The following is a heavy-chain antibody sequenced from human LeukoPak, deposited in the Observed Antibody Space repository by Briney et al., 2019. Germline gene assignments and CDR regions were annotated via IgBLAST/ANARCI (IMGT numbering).Heavy chain of an antibody. D-gene: IGHD6-13*01. CDR1: GFTFSDYH. Sequence: GRSLRLACAASGFTFSDYHMTWIRQAAGEGLEWVSDISGRGRSIYHADSVKGRFTISRDNAKNSLYLQLNSLRVEDTAVYYCARGSSPPDYWGQGTLVTVSS. CDR3: ARGSSPPDY. V-gene: IGHV3-11*01. J-gene: IGHJ4*02. CDR2: ISGRGRSI.